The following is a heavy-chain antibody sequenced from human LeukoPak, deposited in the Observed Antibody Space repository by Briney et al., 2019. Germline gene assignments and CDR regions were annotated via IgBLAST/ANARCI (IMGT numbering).Heavy chain of an antibody. CDR2: INSDGSST. Sequence: PGGSLRLSCAASGFTFDDYGMSWVRQAPGKGLVWVSRINSDGSSTTYADSVKGRFTVSRDNAKNTLYLQMNSLRAEDTAVYYCASRGVVTGAFDIWGQGTMVTVSS. CDR3: ASRGVVTGAFDI. V-gene: IGHV3-74*01. D-gene: IGHD2-15*01. J-gene: IGHJ3*02. CDR1: GFTFDDYG.